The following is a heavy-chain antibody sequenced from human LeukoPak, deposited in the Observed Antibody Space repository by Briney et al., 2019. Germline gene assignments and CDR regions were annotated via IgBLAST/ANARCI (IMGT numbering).Heavy chain of an antibody. CDR3: ARVGYNSGLYYYYYYMDV. CDR1: GGTFSSYA. CDR2: IIPIFGTA. Sequence: TVKVSCKASGGTFSSYAISWVRQAPGQGLEWMGGIIPIFGTANYAQKFQGRVTITADESTSTAYMELSSLRSEDTAVYYCARVGYNSGLYYYYYYMDVWGKGTTVTVSS. D-gene: IGHD5-24*01. V-gene: IGHV1-69*13. J-gene: IGHJ6*03.